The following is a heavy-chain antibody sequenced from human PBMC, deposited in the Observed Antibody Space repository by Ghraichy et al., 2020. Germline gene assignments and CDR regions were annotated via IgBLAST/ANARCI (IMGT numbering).Heavy chain of an antibody. J-gene: IGHJ4*02. CDR1: GYSFTSYW. Sequence: GSLNISCKGSGYSFTSYWIGWVRQMPGKGLEWMGIIYPGDSDTRYSPSFQGQVTISADKSISTAYLQWSSLKASDTAMYYCARRGGWELLGTFEYYFDYWGQGTLVTVSS. CDR3: ARRGGWELLGTFEYYFDY. D-gene: IGHD1-26*01. CDR2: IYPGDSDT. V-gene: IGHV5-51*01.